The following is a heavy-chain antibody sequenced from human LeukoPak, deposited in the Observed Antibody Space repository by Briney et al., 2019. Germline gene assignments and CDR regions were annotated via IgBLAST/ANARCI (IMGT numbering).Heavy chain of an antibody. CDR1: GGSFSGYY. CDR3: ARKSLFGAFDI. CDR2: INHSGST. J-gene: IGHJ3*02. D-gene: IGHD3-16*01. Sequence: PSETLSLTCAVYGGSFSGYYWSWIRQPPGKGLEWIGEINHSGSTNYNPSLKSRVTISVDKSKNQFSLKLSSVTAADTAVYYCARKSLFGAFDIWGQGTMVTVSS. V-gene: IGHV4-34*01.